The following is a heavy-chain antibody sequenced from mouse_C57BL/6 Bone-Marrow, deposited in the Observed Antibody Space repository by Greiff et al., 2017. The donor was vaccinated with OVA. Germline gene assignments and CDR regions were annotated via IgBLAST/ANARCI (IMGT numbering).Heavy chain of an antibody. D-gene: IGHD1-1*01. CDR2: ISSGGDYI. J-gene: IGHJ1*03. CDR3: TREYYYGPYWYFDV. CDR1: GFTLSSYA. V-gene: IGHV5-9-1*02. Sequence: EVQVVESGEGLVKPGGSLKLSCAASGFTLSSYAMSWVRQTPEKRLEWVAYISSGGDYIYYADTVKGRFTISRDNARNTLYLQMSSLKSEDTAMYYCTREYYYGPYWYFDVWGTGTTVTVSS.